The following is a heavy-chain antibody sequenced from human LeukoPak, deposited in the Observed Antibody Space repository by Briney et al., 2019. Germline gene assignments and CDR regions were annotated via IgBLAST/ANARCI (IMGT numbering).Heavy chain of an antibody. D-gene: IGHD3/OR15-3a*01. CDR1: GGSFSGYY. CDR3: ARQTGSGLFILP. V-gene: IGHV4-34*01. J-gene: IGHJ4*02. Sequence: PSETLSLTCAVYGGSFSGYYWSWIRQPPGKGLEWIGEINHSGSTNYNPSLKSRVTISVDTSKNQFSLRLTSVTAADTAVYFCARQTGSGLFILPGGQGTLVTASS. CDR2: INHSGST.